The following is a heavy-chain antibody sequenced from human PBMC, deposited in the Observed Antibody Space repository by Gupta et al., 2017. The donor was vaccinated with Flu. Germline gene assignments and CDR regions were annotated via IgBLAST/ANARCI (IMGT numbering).Heavy chain of an antibody. J-gene: IGHJ4*02. D-gene: IGHD2-15*01. Sequence: QVQLVQSGAEVKKPGASVRVSCKASGYAFNSFHITWVRPAPGQGLEWMGSMNPYSGDAGYAQKFQGRVTMTRDTSTDTAYLELRGLSSGDTATYYCARRVGLYCSVTTCYFDNWGQGTLVTVSS. CDR2: MNPYSGDA. CDR3: ARRVGLYCSVTTCYFDN. CDR1: GYAFNSFH. V-gene: IGHV1-8*01.